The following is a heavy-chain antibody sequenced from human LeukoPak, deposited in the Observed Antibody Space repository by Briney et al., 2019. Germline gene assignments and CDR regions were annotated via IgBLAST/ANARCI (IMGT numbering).Heavy chain of an antibody. J-gene: IGHJ4*02. D-gene: IGHD1-26*01. V-gene: IGHV4-4*02. CDR2: VSLAGQT. CDR1: GGSLSNTNW. Sequence: SETLSLTCDVSGGSLSNTNWWSWVRQPPGQGLAWFGEVSLAGQTNYNPSLNGRVTMSLDESSNQLSLKLTSVTDADTAIYYCSRESGAFCPFGYWGQGTLVIVPS. CDR3: SRESGAFCPFGY.